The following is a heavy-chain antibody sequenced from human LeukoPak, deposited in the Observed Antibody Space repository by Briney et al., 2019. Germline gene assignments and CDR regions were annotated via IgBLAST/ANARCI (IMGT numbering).Heavy chain of an antibody. CDR1: GFTFSTYA. CDR3: GKDLPPGGGVDY. Sequence: GRSLRLSCSASGFTFSTYAMHWVRQAPGKGLEYVSAISRNGGRTYYADSVKGRFTISRDNSKNTLYLQMSSLRAEDTAVYYGGKDLPPGGGVDYWGQGTLVTVSS. V-gene: IGHV3-64D*06. CDR2: ISRNGGRT. D-gene: IGHD3-10*01. J-gene: IGHJ4*02.